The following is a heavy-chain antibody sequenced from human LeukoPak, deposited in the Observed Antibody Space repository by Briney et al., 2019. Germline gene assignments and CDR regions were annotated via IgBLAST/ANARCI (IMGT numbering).Heavy chain of an antibody. CDR3: AREWFGELLEIYWYFDL. D-gene: IGHD3-10*01. J-gene: IGHJ2*01. V-gene: IGHV3-7*03. CDR2: IKQDGSEK. Sequence: PGGSLRLSCAASGFTFSSYWMSWVRQAPGKGLEWVANIKQDGSEKYYVDSVKGRFTISRDNAKNSLYLQMNSLRAEDTAVYYCAREWFGELLEIYWYFDLWGRGTLVAVSS. CDR1: GFTFSSYW.